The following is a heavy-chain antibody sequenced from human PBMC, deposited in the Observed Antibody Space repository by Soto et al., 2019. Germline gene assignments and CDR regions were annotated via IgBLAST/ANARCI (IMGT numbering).Heavy chain of an antibody. Sequence: KASETLSLTCAVSGGSISSSNWWSWVRQPPGKGLEWIGEIYHSGSTNYNPSLKSRVTISVDKSKNQFSLKLSSVTAADTAVYYCARSLLSGSYAYYYGMDVWGQGTTVTVSS. D-gene: IGHD1-26*01. CDR1: GGSISSSNW. V-gene: IGHV4-4*02. CDR3: ARSLLSGSYAYYYGMDV. J-gene: IGHJ6*02. CDR2: IYHSGST.